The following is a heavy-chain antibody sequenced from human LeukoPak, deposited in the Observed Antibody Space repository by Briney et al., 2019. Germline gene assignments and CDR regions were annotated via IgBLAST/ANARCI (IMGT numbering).Heavy chain of an antibody. D-gene: IGHD4-17*01. CDR1: EFTFTTYG. J-gene: IGHJ4*02. Sequence: GGSLRLSCAASEFTFTTYGMHWVRQAPGKGLEWVAFIYYDGSNIYYADAVKGRSTISRDNSKNTLYLQMNSLRAEDTAVYYCAKSGGGDYGDYGSDCWGQGTLVTVSS. V-gene: IGHV3-30*02. CDR2: IYYDGSNI. CDR3: AKSGGGDYGDYGSDC.